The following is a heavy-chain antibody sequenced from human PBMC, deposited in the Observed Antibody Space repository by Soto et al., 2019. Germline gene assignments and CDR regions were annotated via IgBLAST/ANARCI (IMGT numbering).Heavy chain of an antibody. CDR2: ITHSGST. CDR3: ARGRYDVLTGAKPFDY. CDR1: GGSFGGYF. D-gene: IGHD3-9*01. V-gene: IGHV4-34*04. J-gene: IGHJ4*01. Sequence: SETLSLTCAVYGGSFGGYFWSWIRQPPGKGLEWIGEITHSGSTNNNPSLKSRATISVDTSKDQFSLKLSSVTAADTAVYFCARGRYDVLTGAKPFDYWGHGTLVTVSS.